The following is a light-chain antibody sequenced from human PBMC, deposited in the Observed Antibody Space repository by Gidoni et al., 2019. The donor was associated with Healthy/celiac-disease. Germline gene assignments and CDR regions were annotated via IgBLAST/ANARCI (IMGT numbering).Light chain of an antibody. CDR2: AAS. Sequence: DIQMTKSPSSLSASVGDRVTITCRASQSISSYLNWYQQKPGKAPKLLIYAASSLQSGVPSRFSGSGSGTDFTLTISSLQPEDFATYYCQQSYSTSSTFGQGTKVEIK. J-gene: IGKJ1*01. V-gene: IGKV1-39*01. CDR1: QSISSY. CDR3: QQSYSTSST.